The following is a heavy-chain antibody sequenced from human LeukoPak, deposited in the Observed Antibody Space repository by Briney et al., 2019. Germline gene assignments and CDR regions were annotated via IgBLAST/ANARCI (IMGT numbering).Heavy chain of an antibody. CDR3: ARGGPPRHYDFWSGPSPSRYYYYYMDV. V-gene: IGHV4-59*01. CDR1: GGSISSYY. D-gene: IGHD3-3*01. CDR2: IYYSGST. J-gene: IGHJ6*03. Sequence: PSETLSLTCTVSGGSISSYYWSWIRQPPGKGLEWIGYIYYSGSTNYNPSLGSRVTISVDTSKNQFSLKLSSVTAADTAVYYCARGGPPRHYDFWSGPSPSRYYYYYMDVWAKGPRSPSP.